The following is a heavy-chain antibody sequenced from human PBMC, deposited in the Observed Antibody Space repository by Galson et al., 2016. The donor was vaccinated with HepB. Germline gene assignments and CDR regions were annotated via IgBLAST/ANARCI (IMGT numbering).Heavy chain of an antibody. D-gene: IGHD6-13*01. CDR3: ARDASPYSSSWYYFDY. V-gene: IGHV3-23*01. Sequence: SLRLSCAASGFTFGNHAMSWVRQAPGKGLEWVSGVSGHGSNTHYADSVKGRFTISRDNAKNSLYLQMNSLRDEDTAVYYCARDASPYSSSWYYFDYWGQGTLVTVSS. CDR2: VSGHGSNT. J-gene: IGHJ4*02. CDR1: GFTFGNHA.